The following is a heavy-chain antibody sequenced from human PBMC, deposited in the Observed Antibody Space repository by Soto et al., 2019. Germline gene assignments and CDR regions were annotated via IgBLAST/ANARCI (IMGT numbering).Heavy chain of an antibody. D-gene: IGHD6-6*01. CDR1: GYTFFTYG. Sequence: ASVKVSCKASGYTFFTYGITWVRQAPGQGREWMGWISTYDGNTDYAQKLQGRVTMTTDTSTRTAYMELRSLRSDDTAVYYCARKSSSSSWFDPWGQGTLVTVSS. J-gene: IGHJ5*02. CDR2: ISTYDGNT. CDR3: ARKSSSSSWFDP. V-gene: IGHV1-18*01.